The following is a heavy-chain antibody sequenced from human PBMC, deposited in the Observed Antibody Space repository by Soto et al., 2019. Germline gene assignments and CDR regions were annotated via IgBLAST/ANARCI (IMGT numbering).Heavy chain of an antibody. CDR2: IIPVFGRP. D-gene: IGHD5-12*01. J-gene: IGHJ1*01. Sequence: ASVKVSCKASGGTFSSFGISWVRQAPGQGLEWMGGIIPVFGRPNYAQRFRGRLTITADESTNTSYMELIDLTSEDTAVYYCAREASGYDFWGQGTPVTVSS. CDR1: GGTFSSFG. CDR3: AREASGYDF. V-gene: IGHV1-69*13.